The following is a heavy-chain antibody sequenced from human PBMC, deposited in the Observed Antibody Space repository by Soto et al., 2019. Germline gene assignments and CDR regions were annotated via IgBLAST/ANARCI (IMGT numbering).Heavy chain of an antibody. Sequence: QVLLVQSGAEVKKPGSSVKVSCKASGDTFSNYAITWVRQAPGQGLEWMGGITPRFSTTTYAEKFQGRVTITADESSNTAFMQLSSLKSDDTAVYYCASVEIVDTKMIIAWFDPWGQGTLITVSS. J-gene: IGHJ5*02. V-gene: IGHV1-69*01. CDR3: ASVEIVDTKMIIAWFDP. CDR1: GDTFSNYA. CDR2: ITPRFSTT. D-gene: IGHD3-16*01.